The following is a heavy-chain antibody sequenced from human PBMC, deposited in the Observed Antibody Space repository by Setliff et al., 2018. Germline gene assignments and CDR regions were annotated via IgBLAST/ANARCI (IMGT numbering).Heavy chain of an antibody. CDR2: ISPDGTIT. CDR1: GITFKNAW. V-gene: IGHV3-74*01. CDR3: ASIDWGENFYNTDV. J-gene: IGHJ6*03. Sequence: SCAASGITFKNAWMTWVRQVPGKGLVWVSRISPDGTITNYADSVKGRFTISRDNAKNTLYLQMNSLRGEDTAVYFCASIDWGENFYNTDVWGKGTTVTVSS. D-gene: IGHD7-27*01.